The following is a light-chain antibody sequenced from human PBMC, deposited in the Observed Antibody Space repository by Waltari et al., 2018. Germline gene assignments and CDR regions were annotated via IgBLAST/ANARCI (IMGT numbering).Light chain of an antibody. CDR1: QSVLSSSKNKNY. CDR2: WAS. CDR3: QQCYTYPYT. J-gene: IGKJ2*01. Sequence: DIVMTQSPDSLAVSLGERATINCKSSQSVLSSSKNKNYLGWDQQKPGQPPKLLITWASTRESGVPDRFSGSGSGTDFTLTISRLQAEDVAVYYCQQCYTYPYTFGQGTKLEIK. V-gene: IGKV4-1*01.